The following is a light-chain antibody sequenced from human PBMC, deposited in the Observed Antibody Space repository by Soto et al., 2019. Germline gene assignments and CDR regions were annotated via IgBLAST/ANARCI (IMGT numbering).Light chain of an antibody. CDR2: TAS. CDR3: LQLNSFPPT. CDR1: QGISSH. Sequence: DIQLTQSPSFLSASVGDRVTITCRASQGISSHLTWYQQKPGKAPKLLIYTASTLQSGVPSRFSGSGSGTEFTLTISSLQPEDFATYYCLQLNSFPPTFGQGTKVEVK. J-gene: IGKJ1*01. V-gene: IGKV1-9*01.